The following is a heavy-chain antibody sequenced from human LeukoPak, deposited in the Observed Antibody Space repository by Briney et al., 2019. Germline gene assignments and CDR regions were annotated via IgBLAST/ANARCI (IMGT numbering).Heavy chain of an antibody. Sequence: ASVKVSCKASGYAFTSYYMHWVRQAPGQGLEWMGIINPSGGSTSYAQKFQGRVTMTRDMSTSTAYMDLRSLRSDDTAVYYCARDLRYSSGWSASGMDVWGKGTTVTISS. CDR1: GYAFTSYY. D-gene: IGHD6-19*01. J-gene: IGHJ6*03. V-gene: IGHV1-46*01. CDR2: INPSGGST. CDR3: ARDLRYSSGWSASGMDV.